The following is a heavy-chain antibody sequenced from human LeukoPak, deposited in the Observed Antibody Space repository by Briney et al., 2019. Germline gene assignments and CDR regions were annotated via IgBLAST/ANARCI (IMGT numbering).Heavy chain of an antibody. CDR1: GGSINSYY. CDR2: IHYSGST. D-gene: IGHD5-12*01. CDR3: ARQVASYWYFDL. Sequence: KASETLSLTCTVSGGSINSYYWSWIRQPPGRGLEWIGSIHYSGSTSYNPSLRSRVTISVDKSKNQFSLKLSSVTAADTAVYYCARQVASYWYFDLWGRGTLVTVSS. V-gene: IGHV4-59*08. J-gene: IGHJ2*01.